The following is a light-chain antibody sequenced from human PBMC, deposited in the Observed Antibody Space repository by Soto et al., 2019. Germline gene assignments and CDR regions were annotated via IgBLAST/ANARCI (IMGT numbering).Light chain of an antibody. J-gene: IGLJ1*01. CDR1: SSNIGAYNY. CDR2: DVN. Sequence: QSVLTQPPSVSAAPGQKVTISCSGSSSNIGAYNYVSWYRQHPGKAPQLLIYDVNNRPSGVSHRFSGSKSGNTASLTISGLQSEDEADYFCTSYTGSNTLEVFGPGTKVTVL. V-gene: IGLV2-14*03. CDR3: TSYTGSNTLEV.